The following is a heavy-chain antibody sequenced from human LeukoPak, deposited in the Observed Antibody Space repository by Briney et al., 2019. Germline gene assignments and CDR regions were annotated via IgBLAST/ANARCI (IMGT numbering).Heavy chain of an antibody. Sequence: PSGGSLRLSCAASGFTFSSYAMSWVRQAPGKGLEWVSAISGSGGSTYYADSVKGRFTISRDNSKNTLYLQMNSLRAEDTALYYCTKEHDYSNYEVDYWGQGTLVTVSS. D-gene: IGHD4-11*01. CDR3: TKEHDYSNYEVDY. CDR2: ISGSGGST. J-gene: IGHJ4*02. CDR1: GFTFSSYA. V-gene: IGHV3-23*01.